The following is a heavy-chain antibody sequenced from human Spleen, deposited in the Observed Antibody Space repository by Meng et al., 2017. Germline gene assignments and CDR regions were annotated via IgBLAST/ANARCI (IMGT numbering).Heavy chain of an antibody. CDR2: IYSGGST. Sequence: GEFLKISCAASGFTVSSNYMSWVRQAPGKGLEWVSVIYSGGSTYYADSVKGRFTISRDNSKNTLYLQMNSLRAEDTAVYYCARDDSSGYYYFQNWGQGTLVTVSS. V-gene: IGHV3-53*01. CDR3: ARDDSSGYYYFQN. CDR1: GFTVSSNY. J-gene: IGHJ1*01. D-gene: IGHD3-22*01.